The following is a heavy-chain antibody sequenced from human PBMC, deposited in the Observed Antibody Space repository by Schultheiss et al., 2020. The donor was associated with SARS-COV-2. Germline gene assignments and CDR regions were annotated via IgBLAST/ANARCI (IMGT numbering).Heavy chain of an antibody. J-gene: IGHJ4*02. CDR3: ARGLTYYDFWSGYSLFDY. D-gene: IGHD3-3*01. CDR1: GFTFSSYA. CDR2: ISYDGSNK. V-gene: IGHV3-30-3*01. Sequence: GGSLRLSCAASGFTFSSYAMHWVRQAPGKGLEWVEVISYDGSNKYYADSVKGRFTISRDNSKNTLYLQMNSLRAEDTAVYYCARGLTYYDFWSGYSLFDYWGQGTLVTVSS.